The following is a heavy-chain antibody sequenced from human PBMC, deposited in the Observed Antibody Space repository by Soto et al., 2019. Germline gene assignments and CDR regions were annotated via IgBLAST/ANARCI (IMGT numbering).Heavy chain of an antibody. CDR2: ISYDGSNK. J-gene: IGHJ4*02. CDR1: GFTFSSYG. D-gene: IGHD5-12*01. V-gene: IGHV3-30*18. CDR3: AKDFSGYDFDY. Sequence: QVQLVESGGGVVQPGRSLRLSCAASGFTFSSYGMHWVRQAPGKGLEWVAVISYDGSNKYYADSVKGRFTISRDNSKNTLYLQMNSLRAEDTAVYYCAKDFSGYDFDYWGQGTLVTVSS.